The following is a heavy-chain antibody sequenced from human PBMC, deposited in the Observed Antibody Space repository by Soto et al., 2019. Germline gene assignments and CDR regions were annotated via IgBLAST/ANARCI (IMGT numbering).Heavy chain of an antibody. CDR3: VKDNGDFNSPGY. D-gene: IGHD2-21*02. J-gene: IGHJ4*02. V-gene: IGHV3-30-3*01. CDR1: GFTFSNSA. Sequence: QVQLVESGGGVVQPGRSLRLSCAASGFTFSNSAMHWVRQALGKGLDWMAVISFDGSNKYYADSVRGRFTISRDNSNNTLYLQMNSLRVEDTAVYYCVKDNGDFNSPGYWVLGTLVTVSS. CDR2: ISFDGSNK.